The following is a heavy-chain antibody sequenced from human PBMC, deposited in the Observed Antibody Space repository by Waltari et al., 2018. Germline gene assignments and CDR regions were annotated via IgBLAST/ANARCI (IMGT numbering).Heavy chain of an antibody. D-gene: IGHD3-22*01. V-gene: IGHV1-69*10. Sequence: QVHLVQSGAEVKKPGSSVKVSCKASGGTFSSYAIRWVRQAPGQGLEWMGGIIPILGIANYAQKFQGRVTITADKSTSTAYMELSSLRSEDTAVYYCARGLVYYDSSGYYFDYWGQGTLVTVSS. J-gene: IGHJ4*02. CDR3: ARGLVYYDSSGYYFDY. CDR1: GGTFSSYA. CDR2: IIPILGIA.